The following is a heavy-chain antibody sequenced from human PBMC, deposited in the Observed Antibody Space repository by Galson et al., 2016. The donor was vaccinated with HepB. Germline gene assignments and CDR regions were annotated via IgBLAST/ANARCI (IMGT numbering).Heavy chain of an antibody. D-gene: IGHD6-19*01. V-gene: IGHV1-18*01. CDR3: ARNAVRGDY. CDR1: GYSFAKFS. J-gene: IGHJ4*02. CDR2: VSPNNGNT. Sequence: SVKVSCKASGYSFAKFSITWVRQSPGQGLEWVGWVSPNNGNTKYAQKFQDRVTLTTDTSTRTAYMDLGSLTSDDTAVYFCARNAVRGDYWGQGSLLTVLS.